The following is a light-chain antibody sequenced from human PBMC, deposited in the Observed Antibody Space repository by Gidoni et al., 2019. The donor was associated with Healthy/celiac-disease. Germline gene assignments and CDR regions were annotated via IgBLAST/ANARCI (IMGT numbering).Light chain of an antibody. Sequence: SGSPGQSVTISCTGTSSDVGGYNYVSWYQQHPGKAPKLMIYEVSKRPSGVPDRFSGSKSGNTASLTVSGLQAKDEADYYCSSYAGSNNVVFGGGTKLTVL. V-gene: IGLV2-8*01. J-gene: IGLJ2*01. CDR2: EVS. CDR1: SSDVGGYNY. CDR3: SSYAGSNNVV.